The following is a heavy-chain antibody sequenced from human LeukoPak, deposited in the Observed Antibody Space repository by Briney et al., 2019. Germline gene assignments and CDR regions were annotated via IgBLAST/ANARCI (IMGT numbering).Heavy chain of an antibody. Sequence: ASVKVSCKASGGTFSSYAISWVRQAPGQGLEWMGIINPSGGSTSYAQKFQGRVTMTRDMSTSTVYVELSSLRSEDTAVYYCARARAGRNWFDPWGQGTLVTVSS. V-gene: IGHV1-46*01. CDR3: ARARAGRNWFDP. D-gene: IGHD6-19*01. CDR2: INPSGGST. CDR1: GGTFSSYA. J-gene: IGHJ5*02.